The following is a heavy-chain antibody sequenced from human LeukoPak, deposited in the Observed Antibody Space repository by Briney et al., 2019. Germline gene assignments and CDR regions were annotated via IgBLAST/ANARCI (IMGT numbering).Heavy chain of an antibody. J-gene: IGHJ5*02. CDR2: IYYSGST. D-gene: IGHD2-2*01. V-gene: IGHV4-59*01. Sequence: SETLSLTCSVSGGSISSYYWSWIRQPPGKGLEWIGYIYYSGSTNYNPSLKSRVTISVDTSKNQFSLKLSSVTAADTAVYYCARGAFAVVVPAANIPRYNWFDPWGQGTLVTVSS. CDR1: GGSISSYY. CDR3: ARGAFAVVVPAANIPRYNWFDP.